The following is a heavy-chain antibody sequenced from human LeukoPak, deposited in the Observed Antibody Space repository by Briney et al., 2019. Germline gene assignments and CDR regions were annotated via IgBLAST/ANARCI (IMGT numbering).Heavy chain of an antibody. V-gene: IGHV1-46*01. J-gene: IGHJ4*02. Sequence: ASVKVSCKASGYTFTGHYMHWVRQAPGQGLDWMGIINPSGGSTSYAQKFQGRVTMTRDTSTSTVYMELSSLRSEDTAVYYCARDSADYGDYDYWGQGTLVTVSS. CDR2: INPSGGST. CDR3: ARDSADYGDYDY. D-gene: IGHD4-17*01. CDR1: GYTFTGHY.